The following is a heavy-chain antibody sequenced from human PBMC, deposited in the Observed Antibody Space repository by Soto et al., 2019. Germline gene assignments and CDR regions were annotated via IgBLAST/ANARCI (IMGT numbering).Heavy chain of an antibody. CDR1: GFTFSSYG. CDR3: ARDGDGYCTINSCRGGYFDC. CDR2: IWSDGSNK. Sequence: QMQLVESGGGVVQPGRSLRLSCAASGFTFSSYGRHWVRQAPGKGLEWVALIWSDGSNKYYADSVKGRFTISRDNSKKTLYLQMNSLRTEDTAVYFCARDGDGYCTINSCRGGYFDCWGQGTLVTVSS. V-gene: IGHV3-33*01. J-gene: IGHJ4*02. D-gene: IGHD2-2*03.